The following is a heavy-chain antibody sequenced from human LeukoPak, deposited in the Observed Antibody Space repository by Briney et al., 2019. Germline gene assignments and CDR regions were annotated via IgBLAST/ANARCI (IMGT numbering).Heavy chain of an antibody. D-gene: IGHD3-22*01. CDR1: GFNFSSHW. CDR3: ARGALYESSRCDI. V-gene: IGHV3-74*01. CDR2: INYDGSRT. Sequence: GGSLRLSCAASGFNFSSHWMHWVRQVPGKGLVWVSRINYDGSRTSYADSVKGRFTISRDNAKNTLYLQTNSLRAEDTAVYYCARGALYESSRCDIWGQGTMVTVSS. J-gene: IGHJ3*02.